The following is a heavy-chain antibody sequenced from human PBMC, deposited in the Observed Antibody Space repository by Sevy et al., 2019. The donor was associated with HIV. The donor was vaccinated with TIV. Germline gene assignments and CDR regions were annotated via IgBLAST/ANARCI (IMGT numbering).Heavy chain of an antibody. Sequence: SETLSLTCAVYGGSFSGYYWSWIRQPPGNGLEWIGEINHSGSTNYNPSLKSRVTISVDTSKNQFSLKLSSVTAADTAVYYCARGLAVVPAAAFYYYYGMDVWGQGTTVTVSS. D-gene: IGHD2-2*01. CDR1: GGSFSGYY. CDR2: INHSGST. CDR3: ARGLAVVPAAAFYYYYGMDV. V-gene: IGHV4-34*01. J-gene: IGHJ6*02.